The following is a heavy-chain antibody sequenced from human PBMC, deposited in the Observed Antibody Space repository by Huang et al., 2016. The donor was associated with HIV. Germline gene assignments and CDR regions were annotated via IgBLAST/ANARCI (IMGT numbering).Heavy chain of an antibody. CDR1: GFTFNKYA. CDR2: ISGNGNKT. CDR3: TVLLDY. V-gene: IGHV3-23*01. Sequence: EVKVLESGGGLVQPGGSLRLSCVASGFTFNKYAMSWVRQGPGKGLAWVSLISGNGNKTYYADSVKGPFTISRDNSKNKVYLQMNSLRAEDAALYHCTVLLDYWGQGTPVTVSS. J-gene: IGHJ4*02.